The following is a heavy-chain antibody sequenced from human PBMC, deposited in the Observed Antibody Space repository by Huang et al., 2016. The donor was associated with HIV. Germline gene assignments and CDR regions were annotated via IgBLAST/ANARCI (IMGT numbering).Heavy chain of an antibody. CDR1: GFSISSYW. J-gene: IGHJ4*02. CDR2: IKSDGSGT. V-gene: IGHV3-74*01. D-gene: IGHD3-22*01. CDR3: ARDPRIQSWLNFFDY. Sequence: EVQLVESGGGLVQLGGSLRLSCAASGFSISSYWMHWVRQAPGKGLVWVSRIKSDGSGTSYADSVKGRFTISRDNAKNTLYLQMNSLRAEDTAVYYCARDPRIQSWLNFFDYWGQGTLVSVSS.